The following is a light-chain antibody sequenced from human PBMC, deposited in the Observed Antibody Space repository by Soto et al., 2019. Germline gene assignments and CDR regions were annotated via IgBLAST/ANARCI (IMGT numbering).Light chain of an antibody. Sequence: QAVVTQEPSLTVSPGGTVTLTCASSTGAVTTGHWPHWFQQKPGQTPRTLIYDTHNRHSWTPARFSGSLLGGKAALTLSDAQPEDEADYYCLLIYENVGEVFGAGTKLTVL. J-gene: IGLJ1*01. CDR3: LLIYENVGEV. CDR2: DTH. CDR1: TGAVTTGHW. V-gene: IGLV7-46*01.